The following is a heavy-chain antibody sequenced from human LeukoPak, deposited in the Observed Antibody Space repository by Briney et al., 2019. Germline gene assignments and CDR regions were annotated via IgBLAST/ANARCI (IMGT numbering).Heavy chain of an antibody. CDR3: ARSHYDFWSGSRNYFDY. CDR2: IYTSGST. CDR1: GGSISSYY. Sequence: KPSETLSLTCTASGGSISSYYWSWIRQPAGKGLEWIGRIYTSGSTNYNPSLKSRVTMSVDTSKNQFSLKLSSVTAADTAVYYCARSHYDFWSGSRNYFDYWGQGTLVTVSS. D-gene: IGHD3-3*01. V-gene: IGHV4-4*07. J-gene: IGHJ4*02.